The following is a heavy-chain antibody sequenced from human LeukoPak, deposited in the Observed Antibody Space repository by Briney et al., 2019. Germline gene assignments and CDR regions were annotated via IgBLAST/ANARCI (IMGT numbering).Heavy chain of an antibody. Sequence: GGSLRLSCGASGFTLSSYSMGWVRQAPGKGLECVAAISGGGTTYYADSVQGRFTISRDISTNTLYLQMNSLSAEDTAIYYCAKGSPSLQSPDYWGQGTLVTVSS. CDR2: ISGGGTT. D-gene: IGHD1-26*01. J-gene: IGHJ4*02. CDR1: GFTLSSYS. V-gene: IGHV3-23*01. CDR3: AKGSPSLQSPDY.